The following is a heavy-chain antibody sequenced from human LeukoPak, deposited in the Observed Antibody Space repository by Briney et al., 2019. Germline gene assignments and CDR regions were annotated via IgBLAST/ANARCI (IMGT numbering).Heavy chain of an antibody. CDR1: GFTFGTYA. D-gene: IGHD2-21*02. CDR2: ISTSGRDI. Sequence: GGSLRLSCAASGFTFGTYAMNWVRQAPGKGLEWVSSISTSGRDIYYADSLRGRFTISRDNAKDSLYLQMNSLRVEDTAVYYCARGTVTAPDYWGQGTLVTVSS. J-gene: IGHJ4*02. CDR3: ARGTVTAPDY. V-gene: IGHV3-21*01.